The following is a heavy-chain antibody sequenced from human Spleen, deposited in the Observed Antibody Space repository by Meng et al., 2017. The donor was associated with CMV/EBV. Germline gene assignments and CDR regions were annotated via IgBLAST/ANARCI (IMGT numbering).Heavy chain of an antibody. CDR1: IGRRSYY. D-gene: IGHD2-2*02. V-gene: IGHV4-39*01. CDR2: IYYSEST. CDR3: ARQNYCSSTSCYTGGRFDP. Sequence: IGRRSYYWGWIRQPQGKGLEWIESIYYSESTYYNPSLESRVTISVDTSKNQFSLKLSSVTAADTAVYYCARQNYCSSTSCYTGGRFDPWGQGTLVTVSS. J-gene: IGHJ5*02.